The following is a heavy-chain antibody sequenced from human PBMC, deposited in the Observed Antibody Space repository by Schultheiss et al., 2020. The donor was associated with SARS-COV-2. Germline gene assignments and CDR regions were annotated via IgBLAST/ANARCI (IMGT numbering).Heavy chain of an antibody. D-gene: IGHD3-10*01. CDR1: GYTFSGYY. J-gene: IGHJ3*02. Sequence: ASVKVSCKASGYTFSGYYMHWVRQAPGQGLEWMGWINPNSGGTNYAQKFQGWVTMTRDTSISTAYMELSRLRSEDTAVYYCATISRWLVWGDDAFDIWGQGTMVTVSS. CDR3: ATISRWLVWGDDAFDI. CDR2: INPNSGGT. V-gene: IGHV1-2*04.